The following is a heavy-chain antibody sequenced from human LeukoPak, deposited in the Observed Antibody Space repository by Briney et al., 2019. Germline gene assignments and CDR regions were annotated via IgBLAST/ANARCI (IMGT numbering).Heavy chain of an antibody. CDR1: GYTFTGYY. D-gene: IGHD6-19*01. CDR3: ARDYFSSAFGRFFDP. J-gene: IGHJ5*02. V-gene: IGHV1-2*04. CDR2: INPNNGGT. Sequence: ASVKVSCKASGYTFTGYYMHWVRQAPGQGLEWMGWINPNNGGTNYAQKFQGWVTMTRDTSISTAYMELSRLRSDGTAFYYCARDYFSSAFGRFFDPWGQGTLVTVSS.